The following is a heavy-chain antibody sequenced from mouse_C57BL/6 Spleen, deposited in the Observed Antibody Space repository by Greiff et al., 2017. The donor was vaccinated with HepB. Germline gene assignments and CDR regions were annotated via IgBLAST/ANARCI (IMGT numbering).Heavy chain of an antibody. CDR1: GFTFSSYG. D-gene: IGHD4-1*01. CDR3: ARHETGTLDY. V-gene: IGHV5-6*01. CDR2: ISSGGSYT. J-gene: IGHJ2*01. Sequence: EVMLVESGGDLVKPGGSLKLSCAASGFTFSSYGMSWVRQTPDKRLEWVATISSGGSYTYYPDSVKGRFTISRDNAKNTLYLQMSSLKSEDTAMYYCARHETGTLDYWGQGTTLTVSS.